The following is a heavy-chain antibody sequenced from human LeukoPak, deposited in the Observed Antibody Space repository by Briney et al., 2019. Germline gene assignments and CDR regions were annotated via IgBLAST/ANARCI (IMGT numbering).Heavy chain of an antibody. V-gene: IGHV4-59*08. CDR1: GGSISNYY. Sequence: SETLSLTCTVSGGSISNYYWNWIRQPPGKGLEWIGYIYYSGSTNYNPSLRSRVTISVDSSKNQFSLKLSSVTAADTAVYYCARQGGYSSSPEYWGQGTLVTVSS. CDR3: ARQGGYSSSPEY. D-gene: IGHD5-18*01. J-gene: IGHJ4*02. CDR2: IYYSGST.